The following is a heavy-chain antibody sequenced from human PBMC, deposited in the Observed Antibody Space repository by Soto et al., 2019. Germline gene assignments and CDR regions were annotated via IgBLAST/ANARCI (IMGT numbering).Heavy chain of an antibody. J-gene: IGHJ4*02. CDR1: GGSFSGCS. Sequence: SETLSLTWTVYGGSFSGCSWSWIRQPPGKGLEWIGEINHSGSTNYNPSLKSRVTISVDTSKNQFSLKLSSVTAADTAVYYCAREGGAVAGIDYFDYWGQGTLVTVSS. CDR3: AREGGAVAGIDYFDY. V-gene: IGHV4-34*01. D-gene: IGHD6-19*01. CDR2: INHSGST.